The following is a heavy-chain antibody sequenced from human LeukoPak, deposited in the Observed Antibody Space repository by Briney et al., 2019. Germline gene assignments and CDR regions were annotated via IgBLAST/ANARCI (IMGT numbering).Heavy chain of an antibody. CDR1: GFTFSRYW. CDR2: INSDGSTT. D-gene: IGHD1-26*01. Sequence: PGGSLRLSCAASGFTFSRYWMYWVRQAPGKGLVFVSRINSDGSTTNYGGSVKGRFTISRDNAKNTLYLQMDSLRDEDTAVYYCASELVVGYWGLGTLVTVSS. CDR3: ASELVVGY. V-gene: IGHV3-74*01. J-gene: IGHJ4*02.